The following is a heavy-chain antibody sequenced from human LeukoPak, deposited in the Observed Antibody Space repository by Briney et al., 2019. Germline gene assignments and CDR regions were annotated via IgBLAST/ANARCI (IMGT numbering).Heavy chain of an antibody. CDR1: GYTFTING. CDR3: ARDYLGPYYFDY. J-gene: IGHJ4*02. D-gene: IGHD3-10*01. CDR2: ISGYNGNT. V-gene: IGHV1-18*01. Sequence: ASVKVSCKASGYTFTINGISWVRQAPGQGLEWMGWISGYNGNTKYAQKLQGRVTMTTDTSTNTAYMELRSLRSDDTAVYYCARDYLGPYYFDYWGQGTLVTVSS.